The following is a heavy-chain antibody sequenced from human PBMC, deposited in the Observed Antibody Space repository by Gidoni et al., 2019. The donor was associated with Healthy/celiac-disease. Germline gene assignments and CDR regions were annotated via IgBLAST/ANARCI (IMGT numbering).Heavy chain of an antibody. CDR3: ARAIGNSSGWFSWGY. D-gene: IGHD6-19*01. CDR1: GGSISSSSHY. J-gene: IGHJ4*02. Sequence: QLQLQESGPGLVKPSETLSLTCTVSGGSISSSSHYWGWLRQPPGKGLEWIGCIYYSGSTYYNPSVKSRVTISVNASKNQFSLKLSSVTAADTAVYYCARAIGNSSGWFSWGYWGQGTLVTVSS. CDR2: IYYSGST. V-gene: IGHV4-39*01.